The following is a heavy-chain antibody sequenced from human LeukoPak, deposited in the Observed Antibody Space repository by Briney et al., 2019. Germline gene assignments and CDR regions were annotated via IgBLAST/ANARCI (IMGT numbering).Heavy chain of an antibody. Sequence: QSGGSLRLSCAASGFTFSSYAMSWVRQAPGKGLEWVSAISGSGGSTYYADSVKGRFTISRDNSKNSLYLQMNSLRAEDTAVYYCARDIGVGDCGGDCLGGAFDIWGQGTMVTVSS. CDR1: GFTFSSYA. V-gene: IGHV3-23*01. CDR3: ARDIGVGDCGGDCLGGAFDI. J-gene: IGHJ3*02. CDR2: ISGSGGST. D-gene: IGHD2-21*01.